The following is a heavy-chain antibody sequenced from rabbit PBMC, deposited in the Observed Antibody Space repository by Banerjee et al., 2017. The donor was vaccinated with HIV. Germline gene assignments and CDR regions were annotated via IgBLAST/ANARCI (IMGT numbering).Heavy chain of an antibody. CDR3: ARDLAGVIGWNFGL. CDR2: IYTGSSGST. J-gene: IGHJ4*01. CDR1: GFDFSSNA. D-gene: IGHD4-1*01. Sequence: QEQLVESGGGLVQPEGSLTLTCKASGFDFSSNAMCWVRQAPGKGLEWIACIYTGSSGSTYYASWAKGRFTISKTSSTTVTLQMTSLTAADTATYFCARDLAGVIGWNFGLWGPGTLVTVS. V-gene: IGHV1S45*01.